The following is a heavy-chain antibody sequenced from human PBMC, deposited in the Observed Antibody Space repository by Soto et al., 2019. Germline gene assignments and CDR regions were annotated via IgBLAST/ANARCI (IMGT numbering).Heavy chain of an antibody. J-gene: IGHJ5*02. Sequence: SETLSLTCAVYGGSFSGYYWSWIRQPPGKGLEWIGGSTNYNPSLKSRVTISVDTSKNQFSLKLSSVTAADTAVYYCARVRGNQLLGWFDPWGQGTLVT. V-gene: IGHV4-34*01. CDR1: GGSFSGYY. CDR2: ST. D-gene: IGHD2-2*01. CDR3: ARVRGNQLLGWFDP.